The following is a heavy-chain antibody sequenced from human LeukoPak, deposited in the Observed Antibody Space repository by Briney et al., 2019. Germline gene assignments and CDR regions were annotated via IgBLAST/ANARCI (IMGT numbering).Heavy chain of an antibody. CDR1: GGSISSGDYY. CDR3: ARALYSMTTVTTEYWFDY. J-gene: IGHJ4*02. CDR2: IYYGGST. V-gene: IGHV4-30-4*01. Sequence: SQTLSLTCTVSGGSISSGDYYWSWIRQPPGKGLEWIGYIYYGGSTYYNPSLQSRVIISVDTSKNQFSLKLTSVTAADTAVYYCARALYSMTTVTTEYWFDYWDQGTLVTVSS. D-gene: IGHD4-17*01.